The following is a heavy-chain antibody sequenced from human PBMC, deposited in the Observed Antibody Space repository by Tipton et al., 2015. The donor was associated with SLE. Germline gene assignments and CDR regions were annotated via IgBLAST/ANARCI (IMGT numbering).Heavy chain of an antibody. CDR1: GGSISSHY. CDR2: IYYSGST. J-gene: IGHJ3*02. V-gene: IGHV4-59*11. D-gene: IGHD6-19*01. Sequence: TLSLTCTVSGGSISSHYWSWIRQPPGKGLEWIGYIYYSGSTNYNPSLKSRVTISVDTSKNQFSLKLSSVTAADTAVYYCAFSVAYDAFDIWGQGTMVTVSS. CDR3: AFSVAYDAFDI.